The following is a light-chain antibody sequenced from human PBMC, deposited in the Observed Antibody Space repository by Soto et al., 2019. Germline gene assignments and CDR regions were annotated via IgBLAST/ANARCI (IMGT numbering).Light chain of an antibody. J-gene: IGLJ1*01. CDR2: EVT. Sequence: QSALTQPPSASGSPGESVTISCTGSGSDVGFYNYVSWYQHHPGKAPKLIIYEVTNRPSGVSNRFSGSKSGNTASLTISGLQAEDEADYYCSSYTSSTTYVFATVTKLTVL. V-gene: IGLV2-14*01. CDR1: GSDVGFYNY. CDR3: SSYTSSTTYV.